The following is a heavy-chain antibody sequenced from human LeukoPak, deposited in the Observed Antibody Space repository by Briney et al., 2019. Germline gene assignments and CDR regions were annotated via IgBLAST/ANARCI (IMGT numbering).Heavy chain of an antibody. Sequence: SETLSLTCAVYGGSFSGYYWSWIRQPPGKGLEWIGEINHSGSTNYNPSLKSRVTISVDTTKNQFSLKLSSVTAADTAVYYCARRSPPRRGLNYYDSSGYTPYLRYVNGMDVWGQGTTVTVSS. CDR2: INHSGST. D-gene: IGHD3-22*01. V-gene: IGHV4-34*01. CDR1: GGSFSGYY. CDR3: ARRSPPRRGLNYYDSSGYTPYLRYVNGMDV. J-gene: IGHJ6*02.